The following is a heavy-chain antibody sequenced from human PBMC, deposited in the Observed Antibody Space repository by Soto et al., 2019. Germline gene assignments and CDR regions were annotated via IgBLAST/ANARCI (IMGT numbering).Heavy chain of an antibody. V-gene: IGHV3-23*01. CDR3: VKDWTGDSCPCMDV. CDR1: GFTFNNYA. D-gene: IGHD2-2*01. J-gene: IGHJ6*01. Sequence: EVQLLESGGGLVQPGGSLRLSCAASGFTFNNYAMTWVRQAPGKGLERVSNISGSDDSTYYADSVKGGLTSSRDNSQNARYLQLSSLRAEDTALYFCVKDWTGDSCPCMDVWGQGTVVTLSS. CDR2: ISGSDDST.